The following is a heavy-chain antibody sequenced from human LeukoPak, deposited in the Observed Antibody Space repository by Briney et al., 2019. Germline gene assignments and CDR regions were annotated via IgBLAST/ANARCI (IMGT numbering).Heavy chain of an antibody. CDR2: ISTDGYTT. Sequence: GGSMRLSCAASGLAFSAYKMHWVRQAPRKGLVWVSRISTDGYTTDYADFVQGRFTASRDNTKNTWSLEMNSLRAEDTAVYYCAKDHRSTWYSSSSRDAFDIWGQGTMVTVSS. J-gene: IGHJ3*02. CDR3: AKDHRSTWYSSSSRDAFDI. CDR1: GLAFSAYK. V-gene: IGHV3-74*01. D-gene: IGHD6-6*01.